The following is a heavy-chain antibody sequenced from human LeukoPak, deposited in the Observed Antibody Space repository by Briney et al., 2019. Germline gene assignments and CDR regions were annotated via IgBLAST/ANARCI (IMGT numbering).Heavy chain of an antibody. CDR3: ARHQADSSGYYSDY. CDR1: GGSISSGGYY. Sequence: SQTLSLTCTVSGGSISSGGYYWSWIRQPPGKGLEWIGYIYYSGSTNYNPSLKSRVTISVDTSKNQFSLKLSSVTAADTAVYYCARHQADSSGYYSDYWGQGTLVTVSS. J-gene: IGHJ4*02. V-gene: IGHV4-61*08. CDR2: IYYSGST. D-gene: IGHD3-22*01.